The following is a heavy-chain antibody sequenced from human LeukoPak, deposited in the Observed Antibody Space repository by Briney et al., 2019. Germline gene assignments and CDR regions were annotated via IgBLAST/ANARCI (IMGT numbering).Heavy chain of an antibody. CDR1: GFTFSSYA. D-gene: IGHD3-3*01. CDR3: ASTLLFDFWSGYPPDYYYYYMDV. J-gene: IGHJ6*03. V-gene: IGHV3-7*01. CDR2: IKQDGSEK. Sequence: PGGSLRLSCAASGFTFSSYAMSWVRQAPGKGLEWVANIKQDGSEKYYVDSVKGRFTISRDNAKNSLYLQMNSLRAEDTAVYYCASTLLFDFWSGYPPDYYYYYMDVWGKGTTVTVSS.